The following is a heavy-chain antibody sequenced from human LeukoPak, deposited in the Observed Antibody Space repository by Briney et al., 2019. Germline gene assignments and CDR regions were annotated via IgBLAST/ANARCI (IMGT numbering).Heavy chain of an antibody. CDR3: ARDYPAYCNGGSCYYYYYMDV. CDR1: GGSISTSGYY. Sequence: SETLSLTCTVSGGSISTSGYYWGWVRQPPGKGLEWIGSIYYTETAYYNPSLKSRVTISVDTSKNHFSLNLSSVTAADTAVYYCARDYPAYCNGGSCYYYYYMDVWGKGTTVTVSS. D-gene: IGHD2-15*01. V-gene: IGHV4-39*07. J-gene: IGHJ6*03. CDR2: IYYTETA.